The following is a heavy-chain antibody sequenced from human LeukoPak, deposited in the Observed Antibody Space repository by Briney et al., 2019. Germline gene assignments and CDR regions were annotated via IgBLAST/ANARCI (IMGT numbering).Heavy chain of an antibody. CDR1: GFTFSDYY. CDR3: ARDLADDILTGYPYYFDY. D-gene: IGHD3-9*01. J-gene: IGHJ4*02. V-gene: IGHV3-11*01. Sequence: PGGSLRLSCAASGFTFSDYYMSWIRQAPGKGLEWVSYISSSGSTIYYADSVKGRFTISRDNAKNSLYLQMNSLRAEDTAVYYCARDLADDILTGYPYYFDYWGQGTLVTVSS. CDR2: ISSSGSTI.